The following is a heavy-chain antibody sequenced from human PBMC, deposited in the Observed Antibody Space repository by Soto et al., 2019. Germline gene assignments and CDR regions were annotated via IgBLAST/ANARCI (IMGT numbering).Heavy chain of an antibody. CDR1: GGTFSSYA. V-gene: IGHV1-69*13. Sequence: SVKVSCKASGGTFSSYAISWVRQAPGQGLEWMGGIIPIFGTANYAQKFQGRVTITADESTSTAYMELSSLRSEDTAVYYCASFRFSGSYYFDYWGQGTLVTVSS. J-gene: IGHJ4*01. CDR2: IIPIFGTA. CDR3: ASFRFSGSYYFDY. D-gene: IGHD1-26*01.